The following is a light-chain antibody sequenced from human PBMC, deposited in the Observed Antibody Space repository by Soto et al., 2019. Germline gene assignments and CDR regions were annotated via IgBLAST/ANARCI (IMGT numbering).Light chain of an antibody. CDR2: DTS. CDR1: TGAVTSGHY. V-gene: IGLV7-46*01. Sequence: QAVVTQEPSLTASPGGTVTLSCGSSTGAVTSGHYPYWFQQKPGHAPRTLIYDTSNKQSWTPARFSGSLLGGKAALTLSGAQPEDEADYYCLLSYRGARVFGGGTKLTVL. J-gene: IGLJ3*02. CDR3: LLSYRGARV.